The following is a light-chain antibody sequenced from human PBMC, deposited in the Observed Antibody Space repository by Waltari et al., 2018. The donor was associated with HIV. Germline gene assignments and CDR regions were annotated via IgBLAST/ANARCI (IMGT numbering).Light chain of an antibody. CDR1: SSDVGSYNL. V-gene: IGLV2-23*02. CDR2: EVS. Sequence: QSALTQPASVSGSPGQSITISCTGTSSDVGSYNLFSWYQQHPGKAPKPMIYEVSKRPSGVSNRFSGSKSGNTASLTISGLQAEDEADYYCCSYAGSSTHVFGSGTKVTVL. J-gene: IGLJ1*01. CDR3: CSYAGSSTHV.